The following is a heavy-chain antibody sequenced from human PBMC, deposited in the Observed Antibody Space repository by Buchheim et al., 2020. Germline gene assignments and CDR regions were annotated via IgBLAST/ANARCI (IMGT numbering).Heavy chain of an antibody. CDR3: AKVKDWCWFDY. D-gene: IGHD2-8*02. CDR2: IKHDGTVT. J-gene: IGHJ4*01. CDR1: GFTFSSYW. Sequence: DVQLVESGGGLVQPGGSLRLSCAASGFTFSSYWMSWVRQPPGKGLEWVANIKHDGTVTYYADSVNGRFSISRDNARNSLHLQMNSPRVEDTATYYCAKVKDWCWFDYWGHGTL. V-gene: IGHV3-7*01.